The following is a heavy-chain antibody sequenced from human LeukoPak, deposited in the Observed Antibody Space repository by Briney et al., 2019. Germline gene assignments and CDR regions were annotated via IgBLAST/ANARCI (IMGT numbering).Heavy chain of an antibody. J-gene: IGHJ3*02. CDR2: INPNSGGT. CDR3: ARLGPADMTTGRAFDI. D-gene: IGHD4-11*01. V-gene: IGHV1-2*02. CDR1: GYTFTGYY. Sequence: ASVKVSCKASGYTFTGYYMHWVRQAPGQGLEHMGWINPNSGGTEYAQKFQGRVTMTRDTSISTAYMELSSLRSDDTAVYYCARLGPADMTTGRAFDIWGQGTVVTVSS.